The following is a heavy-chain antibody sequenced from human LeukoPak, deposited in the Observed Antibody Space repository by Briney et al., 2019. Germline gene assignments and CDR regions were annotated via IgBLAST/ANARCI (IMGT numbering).Heavy chain of an antibody. Sequence: SETLSLTCTVSGGSISSYYWSWIRQPPGKGLEWIGYIYYSGSTNYNPSLKSRVTISVDTSKNQFSLKLSSVTAADTAVYYCAREVWAVAGSLHYYYYGMDVWGQGTTVTVSS. CDR3: AREVWAVAGSLHYYYYGMDV. CDR2: IYYSGST. J-gene: IGHJ6*02. V-gene: IGHV4-59*01. D-gene: IGHD6-19*01. CDR1: GGSISSYY.